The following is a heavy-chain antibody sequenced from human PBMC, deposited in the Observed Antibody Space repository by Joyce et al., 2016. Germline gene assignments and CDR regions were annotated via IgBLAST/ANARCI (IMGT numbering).Heavy chain of an antibody. D-gene: IGHD2-21*01. CDR2: ISGDRRLI. CDR3: ARGGLVYDYSMDV. V-gene: IGHV3-21*02. J-gene: IGHJ6*02. CDR1: GFMFSTSS. Sequence: EVQLVESGGGLVKPGGSLHISCAASGFMFSTSSMSWFRQAPGKGREWVSDISGDRRLICHADSVRGRFTVSRDNAENSLYLQMKSLRVEDTAVYFCARGGLVYDYSMDVWGQGTTVIVSS.